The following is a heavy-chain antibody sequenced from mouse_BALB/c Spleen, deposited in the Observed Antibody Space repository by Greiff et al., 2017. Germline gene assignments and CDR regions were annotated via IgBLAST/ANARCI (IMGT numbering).Heavy chain of an antibody. CDR2: INPSSGYT. CDR3: ARRKVAGEFDY. J-gene: IGHJ2*01. V-gene: IGHV1-4*02. D-gene: IGHD1-1*01. CDR1: GYTFTSYT. Sequence: QVQLQQSAAELARPGASVKMSCKASGYTFTSYTMHWVKQRPGQGLEWIGYINPSSGYTEYNQKFKDKTTLTADKSSSTAYMQLSSLTSEDSAVYYCARRKVAGEFDYWGQGTTLTVSS.